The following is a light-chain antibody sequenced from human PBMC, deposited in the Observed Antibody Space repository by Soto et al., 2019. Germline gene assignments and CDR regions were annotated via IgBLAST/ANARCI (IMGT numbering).Light chain of an antibody. CDR2: EGT. CDR3: CSYARSSVRV. CDR1: SSDVGSYNL. J-gene: IGLJ3*02. V-gene: IGLV2-23*01. Sequence: QSALTQPASVSGSPGQSITISCTGISSDVGSYNLVSWYQQHPGKAPQLMIYEGTKRPSGVSNRFSGSKSGNTASLTISGLQAEDEADYYCCSYARSSVRVFGGGTKVTVL.